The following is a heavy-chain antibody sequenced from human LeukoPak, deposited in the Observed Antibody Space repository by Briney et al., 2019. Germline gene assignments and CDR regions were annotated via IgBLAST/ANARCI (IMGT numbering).Heavy chain of an antibody. Sequence: GGSLRPSCAAPGFTFRNYAMRRVRQAPRKGLEWGGVISYDGSNKYYADSVKGRFTISRDNSKNTLYLQMNSLRAEDTAVYYCARDPRTYDRPHYFDYWGQGTLVTVSS. CDR1: GFTFRNYA. V-gene: IGHV3-30*04. CDR2: ISYDGSNK. D-gene: IGHD3-22*01. CDR3: ARDPRTYDRPHYFDY. J-gene: IGHJ4*02.